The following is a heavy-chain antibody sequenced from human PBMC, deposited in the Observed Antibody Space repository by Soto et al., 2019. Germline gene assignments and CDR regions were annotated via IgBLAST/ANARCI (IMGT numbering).Heavy chain of an antibody. CDR1: GFTFSSYG. V-gene: IGHV3-33*01. CDR3: ARGVRSGGSGYDCYYYYGMDV. Sequence: QVQLVESGGGVVQPGRSLRLSCAASGFTFSSYGMHWVRQAPGKGLEWVAVIWYDGSNKYYADSVKGRFTISRDNSKNTLYLQMNSLRAEDTAVYYCARGVRSGGSGYDCYYYYGMDVWGQGTTVTVSS. CDR2: IWYDGSNK. J-gene: IGHJ6*02. D-gene: IGHD2-15*01.